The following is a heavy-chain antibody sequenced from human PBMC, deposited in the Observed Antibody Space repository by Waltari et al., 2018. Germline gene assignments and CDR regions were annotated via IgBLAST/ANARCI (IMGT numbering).Heavy chain of an antibody. CDR2: IYWNDDK. D-gene: IGHD3-3*01. CDR1: GFSLSTSGVG. J-gene: IGHJ4*02. CDR3: ARTYYDFWSGYPDFDY. V-gene: IGHV2-5*01. Sequence: QITLKESGPTLVKPTQPLTLTCTFSGFSLSTSGVGVGWIRQPPGKALEWLALIYWNDDKRYSPSLKSRLTITKDTSKNQVVLTMTNMDPVDTATYYCARTYYDFWSGYPDFDYWGQGTLVTVSS.